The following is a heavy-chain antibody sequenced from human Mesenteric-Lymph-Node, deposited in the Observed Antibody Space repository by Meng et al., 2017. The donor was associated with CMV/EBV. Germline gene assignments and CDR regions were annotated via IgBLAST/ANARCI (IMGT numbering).Heavy chain of an antibody. V-gene: IGHV3-48*03. CDR1: GFTFSSYE. CDR3: ARLYSSSSRKGMDV. CDR2: ISSSGSTI. J-gene: IGHJ6*02. Sequence: GGSLRLSCAASGFTFSSYEMKWVRQGPGKGLEWVAYISSSGSTIYYADSVKGRFTISRDNANNSLYLQMNGLRAEDTAVYHCARLYSSSSRKGMDVWGQGTTVTVSS. D-gene: IGHD6-6*01.